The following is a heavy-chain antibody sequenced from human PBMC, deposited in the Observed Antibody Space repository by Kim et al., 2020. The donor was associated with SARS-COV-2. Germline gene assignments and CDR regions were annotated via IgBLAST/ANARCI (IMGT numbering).Heavy chain of an antibody. CDR1: GFTFSSYG. CDR3: AKEGPSGSYHESYFDY. V-gene: IGHV3-30*18. D-gene: IGHD1-26*01. CDR2: ISYDGSNK. J-gene: IGHJ4*02. Sequence: GGSLRLSCAASGFTFSSYGMHWVRQAPGKGLEWVAVISYDGSNKYYADSVKGRFTISRDNSKNTLYLQMNSLRAEDTAVYYCAKEGPSGSYHESYFDYWGQGTLVTVSS.